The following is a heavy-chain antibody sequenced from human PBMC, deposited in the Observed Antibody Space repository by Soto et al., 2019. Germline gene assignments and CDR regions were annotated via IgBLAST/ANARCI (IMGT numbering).Heavy chain of an antibody. CDR2: IFHSGIT. CDR1: GAALGGFY. Sequence: LEAVSLTCAVSGAALGGFYWSWIRQSLGKGLEWIGEIFHSGITNHNTALKSRATMSVDTSKNQFSLKLRSVTAADTAVYYCARGVSVTLAVQGGAPDKNYFDSCSQATLVT. V-gene: IGHV4-34*04. D-gene: IGHD1-26*01. J-gene: IGHJ4*02. CDR3: ARGVSVTLAVQGGAPDKNYFDS.